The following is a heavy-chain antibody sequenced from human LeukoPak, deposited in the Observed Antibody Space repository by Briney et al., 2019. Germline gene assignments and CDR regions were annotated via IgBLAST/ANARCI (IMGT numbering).Heavy chain of an antibody. J-gene: IGHJ3*02. CDR3: ARGDDIVVVPAAIVGAFDI. D-gene: IGHD2-2*01. CDR1: GYTFTSYY. Sequence: ASVKVSCKASGYTFTSYYMHWVRQAPGQGLEWMGWINPNSGGTNYAQKFQGRVTMTRDTSISTAYMELSRLRSDDTAVYYCARGDDIVVVPAAIVGAFDIWGQGTMVTVSS. CDR2: INPNSGGT. V-gene: IGHV1-2*02.